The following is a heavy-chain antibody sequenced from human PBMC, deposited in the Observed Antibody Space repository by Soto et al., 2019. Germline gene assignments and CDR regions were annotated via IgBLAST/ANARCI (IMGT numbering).Heavy chain of an antibody. CDR2: INAGNGNT. CDR3: ARDRGYSGYDPYNWFDP. J-gene: IGHJ5*02. D-gene: IGHD5-12*01. V-gene: IGHV1-3*01. Sequence: QVQLVQSGAEVKKPGASVKVSCKASGYTFTSYAMHWVRQAPGQRLECMGWINAGNGNTKYSQKFQGRVTITRYTSASTAYMELSSLRSEDTAVYYCARDRGYSGYDPYNWFDPWGQGTLVTVSS. CDR1: GYTFTSYA.